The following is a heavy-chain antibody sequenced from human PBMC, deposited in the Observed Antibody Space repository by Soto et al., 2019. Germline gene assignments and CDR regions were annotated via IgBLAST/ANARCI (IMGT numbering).Heavy chain of an antibody. Sequence: SETLSLTCSVSGDSINSDSVYWSWIRQSPGKGLEYIGYITYNGRTFYNPSLKSRVTMSVDTPKNQFSLEVRSVTAADTAVYYCAIERQVGPSSGRFDPWGQGTLVTVSS. J-gene: IGHJ5*02. V-gene: IGHV4-31*03. CDR2: ITYNGRT. CDR3: AIERQVGPSSGRFDP. CDR1: GDSINSDSVY.